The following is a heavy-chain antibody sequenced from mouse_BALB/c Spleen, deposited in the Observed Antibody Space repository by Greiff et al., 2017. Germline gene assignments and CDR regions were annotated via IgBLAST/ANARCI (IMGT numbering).Heavy chain of an antibody. V-gene: IGHV10S3*01. CDR3: VRGTFDY. CDR2: IRSKSNNYAT. CDR1: GFTFNTNA. Sequence: EADGGLVQPKGSLKLSCAASGFTFNTNAMNWVRQAPGKGLEWVARIRSKSNNYATYYADSVKDRFTISRDDSQSMLYLQMNNLKTEDTAMYYCVRGTFDYWGQGTTLTVSS. J-gene: IGHJ2*01.